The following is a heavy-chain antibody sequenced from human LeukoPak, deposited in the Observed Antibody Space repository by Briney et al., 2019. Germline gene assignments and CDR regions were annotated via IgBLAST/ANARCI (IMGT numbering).Heavy chain of an antibody. Sequence: PSETLSLTCAVYGGSFSGYYWSWIRQPPGKGLEWIGEINHSGSTNYNPSLKSRVTISADTSKNQFFLKLSSVTAADTAVYYCARGTMTTVTYYFDYWGQGTLVTVSS. CDR3: ARGTMTTVTYYFDY. J-gene: IGHJ4*02. D-gene: IGHD4-17*01. CDR2: INHSGST. V-gene: IGHV4-34*01. CDR1: GGSFSGYY.